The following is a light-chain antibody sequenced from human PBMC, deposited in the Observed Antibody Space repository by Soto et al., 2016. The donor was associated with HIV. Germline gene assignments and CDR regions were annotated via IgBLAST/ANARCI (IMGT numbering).Light chain of an antibody. CDR2: DDS. J-gene: IGLJ1*01. V-gene: IGLV3-21*03. CDR3: QVWDSSSDHLYV. Sequence: SYELIQPPSVSVAPGKTATITCGGHNIGTKSVHWYQQKAGQAPVLVVYDDSDRPSGIPERFSGSNSGNTATLTISRVEAGDEADYYCQVWDSSSDHLYVFGTGTKVTVL. CDR1: NIGTKS.